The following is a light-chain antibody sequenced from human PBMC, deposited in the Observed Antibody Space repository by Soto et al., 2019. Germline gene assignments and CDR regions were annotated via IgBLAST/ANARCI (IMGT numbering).Light chain of an antibody. CDR2: GAI. CDR1: QSVDNS. V-gene: IGKV3-15*01. J-gene: IGKJ4*01. Sequence: DIVMTQSPVTLSGSPGQRVTLSCRASQSVDNSLVWYQQKPGQAPRLLIYGAITRATGVPDRFSGSGSGTDFTLSISSLQSEDFAVYYCQQYNNWPRTFGGGT. CDR3: QQYNNWPRT.